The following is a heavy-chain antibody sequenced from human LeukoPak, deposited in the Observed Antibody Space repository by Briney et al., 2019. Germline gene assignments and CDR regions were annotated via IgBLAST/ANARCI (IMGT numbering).Heavy chain of an antibody. D-gene: IGHD5-12*01. Sequence: ASVKVSCKASAYTFTGYYMHLVRQAPGQGLERMGWINPNSAGTNYAQKFQGRVTMTIYTSISTAYMELSRLRSDDTAVYYCARDINGYDPDYWGQGTLVTVSS. J-gene: IGHJ4*02. CDR3: ARDINGYDPDY. V-gene: IGHV1-2*02. CDR2: INPNSAGT. CDR1: AYTFTGYY.